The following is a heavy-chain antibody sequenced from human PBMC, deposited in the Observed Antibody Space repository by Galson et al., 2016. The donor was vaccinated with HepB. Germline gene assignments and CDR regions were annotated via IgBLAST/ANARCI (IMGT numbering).Heavy chain of an antibody. CDR2: ITYDASGT. Sequence: SLRLSCAASGFTFSSNWMHWVRQAPGKGLMWVSRITYDASGTSYADSVKGRFTISRDKAKNTLYLQMNSLRAEDTAVYYCTRGLGYCSGGSCHSLDYWGQGVLVTVSS. V-gene: IGHV3-74*01. CDR3: TRGLGYCSGGSCHSLDY. CDR1: GFTFSSNW. D-gene: IGHD2-15*01. J-gene: IGHJ4*02.